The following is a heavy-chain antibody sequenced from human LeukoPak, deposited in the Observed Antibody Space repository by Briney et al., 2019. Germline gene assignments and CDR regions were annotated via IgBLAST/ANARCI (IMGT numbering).Heavy chain of an antibody. D-gene: IGHD3-22*01. CDR3: ARLLNYLDSSGNNHDASDL. J-gene: IGHJ3*01. Sequence: GGSLRLSCAASGISFSSYVMNWVRQAPGKGPEWLAYITNDGTTIYYADSVKGRFTISRDNAKKSLFLQMSSLRADDTAVYYCARLLNYLDSSGNNHDASDLWGQGTMVTVSS. CDR1: GISFSSYV. CDR2: ITNDGTTI. V-gene: IGHV3-48*01.